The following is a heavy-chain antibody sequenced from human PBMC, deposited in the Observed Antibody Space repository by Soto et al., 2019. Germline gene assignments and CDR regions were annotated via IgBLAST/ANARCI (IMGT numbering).Heavy chain of an antibody. D-gene: IGHD1-26*01. CDR1: GYTFTSYA. V-gene: IGHV1-18*01. CDR2: ISAYNGNT. Sequence: QVQLVQSGAAVKKPGASVKVSCKTSGYTFTSYALTWVRQAPGQGLEWMGWISAYNGNTNYAQKLQGRVTMTTDTSTTTAHMELMSLRSDDTAVYYCARDRGATASRELDYWGQGTLVTVSS. J-gene: IGHJ4*02. CDR3: ARDRGATASRELDY.